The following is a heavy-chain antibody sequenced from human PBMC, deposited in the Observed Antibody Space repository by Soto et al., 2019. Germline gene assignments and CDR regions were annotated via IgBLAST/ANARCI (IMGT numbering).Heavy chain of an antibody. CDR2: ISYSGST. J-gene: IGHJ4*02. CDR1: GGSISSDSYY. D-gene: IGHD3-10*01. V-gene: IGHV4-39*01. Sequence: SETLSLTCTVSGGSISSDSYYWGWIRQSPEKGLEWIASISYSGSTYYNPTLKSRLIISVDTSKSQFSLKLSSVTAADTAVYYCATRPPGGIWFGVFDYWSQGTLVTVSS. CDR3: ATRPPGGIWFGVFDY.